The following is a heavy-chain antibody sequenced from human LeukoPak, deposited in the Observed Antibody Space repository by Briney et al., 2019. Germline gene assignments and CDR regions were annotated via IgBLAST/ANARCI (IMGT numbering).Heavy chain of an antibody. D-gene: IGHD6-6*01. J-gene: IGHJ4*02. Sequence: SETLSLTCSVSGASISSSRYFWGWIRQPPGKGLEWIGSVYYSGGIYYNASLKSRVTIFVDTSNNQFFLRLSSVTAADTAVYYCARHRGLSSSSDYWGQGTLVTVSS. CDR1: GASISSSRYF. CDR3: ARHRGLSSSSDY. V-gene: IGHV4-39*01. CDR2: VYYSGGI.